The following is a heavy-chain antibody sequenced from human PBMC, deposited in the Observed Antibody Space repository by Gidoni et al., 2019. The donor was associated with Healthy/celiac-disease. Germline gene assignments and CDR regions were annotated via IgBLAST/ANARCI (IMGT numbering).Heavy chain of an antibody. CDR1: GYSFTSYW. CDR3: ARHMKSVKVVLDWFDP. Sequence: ESLRISCKGSGYSFTSYWISWVRQMPGKGLEWMGRIDPSDSYTNYSPSFQGHVTISADKSISTAYLQWSSLKASDTAMYYCARHMKSVKVVLDWFDPWGQGTLVTVSS. CDR2: IDPSDSYT. D-gene: IGHD2-2*01. J-gene: IGHJ5*02. V-gene: IGHV5-10-1*01.